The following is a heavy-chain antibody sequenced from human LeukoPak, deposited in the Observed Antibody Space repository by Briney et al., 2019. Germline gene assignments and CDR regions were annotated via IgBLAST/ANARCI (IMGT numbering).Heavy chain of an antibody. CDR2: INSDGSST. V-gene: IGHV3-74*01. D-gene: IGHD6-19*01. J-gene: IGHJ4*02. CDR3: ARGEAVYAVAEYYFDY. Sequence: GGSLRLSCAASGFTFSSYWMHWVRQAPGKGLVWVSRINSDGSSTSYADSVKGRFTISRDNAKNTLYLQMNSLRAEDTAVYYCARGEAVYAVAEYYFDYCGQGTLVTVSS. CDR1: GFTFSSYW.